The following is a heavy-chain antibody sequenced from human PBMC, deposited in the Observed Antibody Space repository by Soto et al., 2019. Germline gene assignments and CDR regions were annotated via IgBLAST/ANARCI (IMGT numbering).Heavy chain of an antibody. Sequence: PGGSLRLSCAASGFTFSSYVMSWVRQAPGKGLEWVSAISGSGGSTYYADSVKGRFTISRDNSKNTLYLQMNSLRAEDTAVYYCAKGGYDFWSGYPDYGMDVWGQGTTVTVSS. J-gene: IGHJ6*02. CDR1: GFTFSSYV. V-gene: IGHV3-23*01. D-gene: IGHD3-3*01. CDR3: AKGGYDFWSGYPDYGMDV. CDR2: ISGSGGST.